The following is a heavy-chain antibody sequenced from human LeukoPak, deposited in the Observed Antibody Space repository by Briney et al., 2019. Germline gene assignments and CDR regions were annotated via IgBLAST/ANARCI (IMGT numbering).Heavy chain of an antibody. CDR2: MNPNSGNT. CDR3: ARVGPVRPYYFDY. CDR1: GYTFTSYD. D-gene: IGHD3-10*01. J-gene: IGHJ4*02. V-gene: IGHV1-8*01. Sequence: EASVKVSCKASGYTFTSYDINWVRQATGQGLEWMGWMNPNSGNTGYAQKFQGRVTMTRNTSISTAYMELSSLRSEDTAVYYCARVGPVRPYYFDYWGQGTLVTASS.